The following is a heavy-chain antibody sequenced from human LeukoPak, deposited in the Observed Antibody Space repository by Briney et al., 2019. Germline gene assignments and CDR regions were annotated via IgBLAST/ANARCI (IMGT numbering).Heavy chain of an antibody. CDR2: IRYDGSNK. CDR1: GFTLSNYG. CDR3: AKPLIIAATGEFDY. Sequence: QTGGSLRLSCAASGFTLSNYGIHWVRQAPGKGLEWVAFIRYDGSNKYYADSVKGRFTIPRDISKNTVYLQMNSLRAEDTAVYYCAKPLIIAATGEFDYWGQGTLVTVSS. J-gene: IGHJ4*02. V-gene: IGHV3-30*02. D-gene: IGHD6-13*01.